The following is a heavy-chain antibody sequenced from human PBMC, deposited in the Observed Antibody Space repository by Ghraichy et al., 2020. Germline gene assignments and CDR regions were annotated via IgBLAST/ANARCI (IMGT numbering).Heavy chain of an antibody. CDR1: GFIFDDYA. CDR3: AKDMEFGGDSIPYAFDM. Sequence: GGSLRLSCAASGFIFDDYAMHWVRQAPGKGLEWVSGISWNSGSIGYADSVKGRFTISRDNAKNSLYLQMNSLRAEDTALYYCAKDMEFGGDSIPYAFDMWGQGTMVTVSS. CDR2: ISWNSGSI. J-gene: IGHJ3*02. D-gene: IGHD2-21*02. V-gene: IGHV3-9*01.